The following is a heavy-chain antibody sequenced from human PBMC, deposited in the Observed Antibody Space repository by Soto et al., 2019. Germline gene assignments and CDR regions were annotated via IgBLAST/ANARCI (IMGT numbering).Heavy chain of an antibody. Sequence: SETLSLTCAVYGGSFSGYYWSWIRQPPGKGLEWIGEINHSGSTNYNPSLKSRVTISVDTSNNQFSLKLSSVTAAVTAVYYCASKRLWFGGWFDPWGQGTLVTVSS. V-gene: IGHV4-34*01. CDR2: INHSGST. CDR1: GGSFSGYY. CDR3: ASKRLWFGGWFDP. D-gene: IGHD3-10*01. J-gene: IGHJ5*02.